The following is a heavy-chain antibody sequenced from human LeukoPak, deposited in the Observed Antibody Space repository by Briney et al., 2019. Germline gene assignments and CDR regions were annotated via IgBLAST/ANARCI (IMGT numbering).Heavy chain of an antibody. J-gene: IGHJ4*02. CDR3: AKRVSGWYWVDY. V-gene: IGHV3-23*01. Sequence: GESLRLSCAASGFTFSSYAMSWVRQAPGKGLEWLSAISGSGGSRYYSGSLKGRFTISRDNSKSTLYLQMTSLRAEDTAVYYCAKRVSGWYWVDYWGQGTLVTVSS. CDR1: GFTFSSYA. CDR2: ISGSGGSR. D-gene: IGHD6-19*01.